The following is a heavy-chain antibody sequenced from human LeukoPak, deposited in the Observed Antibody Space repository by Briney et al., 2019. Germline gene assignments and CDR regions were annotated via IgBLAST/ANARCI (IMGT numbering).Heavy chain of an antibody. Sequence: ASVKLSCKASGYTFTGYYMHWVRQAPGQGLEWMGWINPNSGGTNYAQKFQGRLTMTRDTSISTAYMELSRLRSDDTGVYYWARDSVWYSSGWYVSRLFDPWEEGMLVTVSS. D-gene: IGHD6-19*01. V-gene: IGHV1-2*02. CDR3: ARDSVWYSSGWYVSRLFDP. J-gene: IGHJ5*02. CDR1: GYTFTGYY. CDR2: INPNSGGT.